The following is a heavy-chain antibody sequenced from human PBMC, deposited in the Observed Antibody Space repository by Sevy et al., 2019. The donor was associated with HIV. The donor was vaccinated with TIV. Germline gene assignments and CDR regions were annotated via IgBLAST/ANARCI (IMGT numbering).Heavy chain of an antibody. V-gene: IGHV3-33*01. J-gene: IGHJ5*02. CDR3: AGDRDEYCSGGSCHGGWFDP. D-gene: IGHD2-15*01. CDR2: IWYDGSNK. CDR1: GFTFSSYG. Sequence: GGSLRLSCAASGFTFSSYGMHWVRQAPGKGLEWVAVIWYDGSNKYYADSVKGRFTISRDNSKNTLYLQMNSLRAEDTAVYYCAGDRDEYCSGGSCHGGWFDPWGQGTLVTVSS.